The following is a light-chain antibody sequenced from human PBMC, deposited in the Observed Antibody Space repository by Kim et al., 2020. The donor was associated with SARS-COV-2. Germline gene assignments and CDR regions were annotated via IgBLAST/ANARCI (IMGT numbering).Light chain of an antibody. J-gene: IGLJ3*02. CDR3: QVWDSTIEHRVV. CDR2: YDS. V-gene: IGLV3-21*04. CDR1: NIGSKS. Sequence: PGKTASISCGGNNIGSKSVHWCQQKPGQAPVLVISYDSDRPSGIPERFSGSNSGNTATLTIRRVEAGDEADYYCQVWDSTIEHRVVFGGGTQLTVL.